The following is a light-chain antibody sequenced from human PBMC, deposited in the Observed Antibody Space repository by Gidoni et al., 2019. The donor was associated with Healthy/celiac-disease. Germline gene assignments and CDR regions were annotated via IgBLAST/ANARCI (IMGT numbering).Light chain of an antibody. Sequence: QSALTPPPSASGSPGPSVTISCTGTSSDVGGYNYVSWYQQHPGKAPKLMIYEVSKRPSGVPDRFSGSKSGNTASLTVSGLQAEDEADYYCSSYAGSNNRYVFGTGTKVTVL. CDR2: EVS. CDR3: SSYAGSNNRYV. J-gene: IGLJ1*01. V-gene: IGLV2-8*01. CDR1: SSDVGGYNY.